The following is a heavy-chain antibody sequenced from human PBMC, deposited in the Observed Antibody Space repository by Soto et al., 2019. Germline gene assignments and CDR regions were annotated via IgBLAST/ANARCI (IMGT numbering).Heavy chain of an antibody. D-gene: IGHD3-22*01. J-gene: IGHJ3*02. CDR2: ISAYNGNT. CDR3: ARDRSTMIVAPQDAFDI. CDR1: GYTFTSYG. Sequence: ASVKVSCKASGYTFTSYGISWVRQAPGQGPEWMGWISAYNGNTNYAQKLQGRVTMTTDTSTSTAYMELRSLRSDDTAVYYCARDRSTMIVAPQDAFDIWGQGTMVTVSS. V-gene: IGHV1-18*04.